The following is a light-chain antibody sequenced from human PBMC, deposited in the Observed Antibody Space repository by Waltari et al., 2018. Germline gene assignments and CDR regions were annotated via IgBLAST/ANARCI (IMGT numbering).Light chain of an antibody. J-gene: IGLJ2*01. CDR3: SSYAGTTTFVI. CDR2: EGT. CDR1: SSDVGSYNL. V-gene: IGLV2-23*03. Sequence: QSALTQPASVSGSPGQSITISCTGTSSDVGSYNLVSWYQQHPVKAPKLMIYEGTKRPSGVSNRFSASKSGNPASLTISGLQAEDEADYYCSSYAGTTTFVIFGGGTKLTVL.